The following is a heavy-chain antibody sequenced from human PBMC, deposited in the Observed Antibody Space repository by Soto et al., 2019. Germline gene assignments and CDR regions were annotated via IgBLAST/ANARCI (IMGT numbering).Heavy chain of an antibody. CDR2: IIPIFGTA. V-gene: IGHV1-69*13. Sequence: GASVKVSCKASGGTFSSYAISWVRQAPGQGLEWMGGIIPIFGTANYAQKFQGRVTITADESTSTAYMELSSLRYEDTAVYYCARDHINYYGMDVWGQGTTVTVSS. CDR1: GGTFSSYA. CDR3: ARDHINYYGMDV. J-gene: IGHJ6*02.